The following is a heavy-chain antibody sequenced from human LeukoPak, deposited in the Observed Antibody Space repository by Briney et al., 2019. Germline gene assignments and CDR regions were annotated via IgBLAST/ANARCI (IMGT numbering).Heavy chain of an antibody. J-gene: IGHJ4*02. CDR2: INHSGST. D-gene: IGHD2-15*01. CDR1: GGSFSGYY. V-gene: IGHV4-34*01. CDR3: ARSPGYCSGGSCCPVAYYFDY. Sequence: SETLSLTCAVYGGSFSGYYWSWIRQPPGKGLEWIGEINHSGSTNYNPSLKSRVTISVDTSKNQFSLKLSSVTAADTAVYYCARSPGYCSGGSCCPVAYYFDYWGQGTLVTVSS.